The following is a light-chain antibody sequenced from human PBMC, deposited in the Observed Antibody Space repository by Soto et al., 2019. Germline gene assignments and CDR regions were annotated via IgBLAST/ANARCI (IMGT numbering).Light chain of an antibody. Sequence: EIVMTQSPATLSVYPGERATLSCRASQSVRSNLAWYQQKPGQAPRLLIYGALSRATGIPDRFSGSGSGTDFTLTISRLEPEDFALYYCQQYGSSPWTFGQGTKVDNK. CDR2: GAL. CDR3: QQYGSSPWT. CDR1: QSVRSN. V-gene: IGKV3-20*01. J-gene: IGKJ1*01.